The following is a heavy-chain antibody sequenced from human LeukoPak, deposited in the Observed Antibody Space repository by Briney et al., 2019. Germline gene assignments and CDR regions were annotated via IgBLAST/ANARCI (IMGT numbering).Heavy chain of an antibody. CDR1: GGSISSYY. D-gene: IGHD2-15*01. CDR2: IYYSGST. Sequence: SETLSLTCTVSGGSISSYYWSWIRQPPGKGLEWIGYIYYSGSTNYNPSLKSRVTISVDTSKNQFSLKLSSVTAADTAVYYCARGVVVAATGVRWFDTWGQGTLVTVSS. J-gene: IGHJ5*02. CDR3: ARGVVVAATGVRWFDT. V-gene: IGHV4-59*01.